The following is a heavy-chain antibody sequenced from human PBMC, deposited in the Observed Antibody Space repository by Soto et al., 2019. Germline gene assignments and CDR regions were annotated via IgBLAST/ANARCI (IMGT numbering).Heavy chain of an antibody. V-gene: IGHV1-2*04. J-gene: IGHJ4*02. D-gene: IGHD6-13*01. CDR2: INPNSGGT. CDR1: GYTFTGYY. CDR3: ARAHSSSVSLGY. Sequence: QVQLVQSGAEVKKPGASVKVSCKASGYTFTGYYMHWVRQAPGQGLEWMGWINPNSGGTNYAQKFQGWVTMTRDTSISEAYMELSRLRSDATAVYYCARAHSSSVSLGYWGQGTLVTVSS.